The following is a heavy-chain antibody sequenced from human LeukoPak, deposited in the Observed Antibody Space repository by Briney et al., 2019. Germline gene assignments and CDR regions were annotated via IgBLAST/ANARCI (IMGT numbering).Heavy chain of an antibody. CDR2: ISYDGSNK. D-gene: IGHD6-13*01. Sequence: GGSLRLSCAASGFTFSSYAMHWVRQAPGKGLEWVAVISYDGSNKYYADSVKGRFTISRDNSKNTLYLQMNSLRAEDTAVYYCARGGAGLSYYYFDYWGQGTLVTVSS. V-gene: IGHV3-30*04. J-gene: IGHJ4*02. CDR1: GFTFSSYA. CDR3: ARGGAGLSYYYFDY.